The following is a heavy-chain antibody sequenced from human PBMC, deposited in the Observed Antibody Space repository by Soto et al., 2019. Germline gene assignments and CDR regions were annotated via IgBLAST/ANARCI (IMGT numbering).Heavy chain of an antibody. CDR3: ARLPRDFWSGYQTYFDY. V-gene: IGHV4-39*01. D-gene: IGHD3-3*01. CDR1: GGSISSSSYY. J-gene: IGHJ4*02. CDR2: IYYSGST. Sequence: KASETLSLTCTVSGGSISSSSYYWGWIRQPPGKGLEWIGSIYYSGSTYYNPSLKSRVTISVDTSKNQFSLKLSSVTAADTAVYYCARLPRDFWSGYQTYFDYWGQGTLVTVSS.